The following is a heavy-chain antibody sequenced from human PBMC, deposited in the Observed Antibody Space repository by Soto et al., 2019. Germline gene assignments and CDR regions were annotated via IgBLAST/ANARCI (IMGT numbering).Heavy chain of an antibody. D-gene: IGHD1-26*01. V-gene: IGHV1-69*06. CDR2: IIPICGTA. Sequence: QVQLVQSGAEVKKPGSSVKVSCKASGGTFSSYAISWVRQAPGQGLEWMGGIIPICGTANYAQKFQGRVTITADKSKNTADMELSSLRSEDTAVYYCELSGSYYGFDYWGQGTRVTVSS. CDR1: GGTFSSYA. J-gene: IGHJ4*02. CDR3: ELSGSYYGFDY.